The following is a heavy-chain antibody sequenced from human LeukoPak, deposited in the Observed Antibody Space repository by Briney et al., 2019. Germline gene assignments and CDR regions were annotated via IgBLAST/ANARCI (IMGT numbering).Heavy chain of an antibody. CDR3: ARGRYCSGTTCNTRFDY. CDR2: ISYDGSHE. J-gene: IGHJ4*02. V-gene: IGHV3-30*04. D-gene: IGHD2-15*01. CDR1: GFTFRRYS. Sequence: GGSLRLSCVGSGFTFRRYSMNWVRQAPGKGLEWVAVISYDGSHEYYADSVKGRFTISRDNSNDTLYLRMDSLRAEDTAVYFCARGRYCSGTTCNTRFDYWGQRTLVTVSS.